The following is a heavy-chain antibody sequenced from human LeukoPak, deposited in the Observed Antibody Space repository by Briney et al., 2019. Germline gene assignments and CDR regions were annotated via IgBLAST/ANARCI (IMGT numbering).Heavy chain of an antibody. J-gene: IGHJ4*02. D-gene: IGHD2-2*01. V-gene: IGHV3-48*01. CDR1: GFTFSSDS. CDR2: ISSSSSTI. CDR3: ARLGYCSSTSCRGPSFDY. Sequence: GGSLRLSCAASGFTFSSDSMNWVRQAPGKGLEWVSYISSSSSTIYYADSVRGRFTISRDNAKNSLYLQMNSLRAEDTAVYYCARLGYCSSTSCRGPSFDYWGQGTLVTVSS.